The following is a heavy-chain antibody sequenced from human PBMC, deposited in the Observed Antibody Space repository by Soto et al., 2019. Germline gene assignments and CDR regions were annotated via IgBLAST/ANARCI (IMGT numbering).Heavy chain of an antibody. D-gene: IGHD2-8*02. CDR2: VTHDGSLY. CDR3: VKDRSDTWSFDY. V-gene: IGHV3-30*18. J-gene: IGHJ4*02. Sequence: PVGSLRLSCVVSGFTFSSCAMHWVRQVPGKGLEWLAVVTHDGSLYPYADSVKGRFSISRDNSRKTLYLQMNSLRPEDTAVYYCVKDRSDTWSFDYWGQGTLVTVSS. CDR1: GFTFSSCA.